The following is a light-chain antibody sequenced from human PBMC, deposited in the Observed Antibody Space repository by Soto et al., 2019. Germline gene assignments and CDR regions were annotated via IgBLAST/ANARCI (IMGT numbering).Light chain of an antibody. CDR3: SSYTSSSTVV. J-gene: IGLJ2*01. CDR2: EVS. CDR1: SSDVGSYNR. V-gene: IGLV2-18*02. Sequence: QSALTQPPSVSGSPGQSVTISCTGTSSDVGSYNRVSWYQQPPGTDPKLMIYEVSNRPSGDPDRFSGSNSGNTASLPISGLQAGDESDYYCSSYTSSSTVVFGGGTKLTVL.